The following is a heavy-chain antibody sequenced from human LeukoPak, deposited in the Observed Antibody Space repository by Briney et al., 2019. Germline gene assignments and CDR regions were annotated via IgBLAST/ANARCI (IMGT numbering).Heavy chain of an antibody. Sequence: ASVKVSCKASGYTFIGYYMNWVRQAPGQGLEWMGWINPNSGGTNYAQKFQGRVTMTRDTSISTAYMELSRLRSDDTAVYYCASEYYYDSSGYHTWFDPWGQGTLVTVSS. CDR3: ASEYYYDSSGYHTWFDP. CDR1: GYTFIGYY. CDR2: INPNSGGT. V-gene: IGHV1-2*02. J-gene: IGHJ5*02. D-gene: IGHD3-22*01.